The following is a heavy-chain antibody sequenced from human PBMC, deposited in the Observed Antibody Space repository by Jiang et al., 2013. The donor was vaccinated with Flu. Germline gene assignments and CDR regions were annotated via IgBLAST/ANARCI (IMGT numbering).Heavy chain of an antibody. V-gene: IGHV6-1*01. D-gene: IGHD3-9*01. J-gene: IGHJ4*02. CDR3: ARDQDWDFDY. CDR1: GDSVTSNSAA. Sequence: QTLSLTCTVSGDSVTSNSAAWNWIRQSPSRGLEWLGRTYYRSMWYHDYAVSVKSRLTVNSDISKNQFSLQLNSVTPEDTAVYYCARDQDWDFDYWGQGTLVTVSS. CDR2: TYYRSMWYH.